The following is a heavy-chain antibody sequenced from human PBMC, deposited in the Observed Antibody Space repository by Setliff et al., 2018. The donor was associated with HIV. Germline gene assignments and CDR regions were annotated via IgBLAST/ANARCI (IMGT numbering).Heavy chain of an antibody. CDR1: GFTFSLYS. V-gene: IGHV3-48*01. CDR3: ARDGPGSSYFFDY. D-gene: IGHD3-10*01. CDR2: ISSSGTTM. J-gene: IGHJ4*02. Sequence: GESLKISCVASGFTFSLYSMNWVRQAPGKGLEWVSYISSSGTTMYYADSVKGRFTISRDNGKNSLYLQMNSLRAEDTAVYYCARDGPGSSYFFDYWGQGTVVTVSS.